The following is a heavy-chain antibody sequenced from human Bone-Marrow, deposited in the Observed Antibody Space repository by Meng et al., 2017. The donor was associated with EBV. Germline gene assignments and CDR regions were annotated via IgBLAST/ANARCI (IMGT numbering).Heavy chain of an antibody. CDR1: GVSLSTRGVV. CDR3: AHLIAARPFDY. V-gene: IGHV2-5*02. D-gene: IGHD6-6*01. Sequence: IPFKQFRTSLSQPPPTLSLTFTLLGVSLSTRGVVVGWIRQPPGKALEWLAVIYWDDDKRYSPSLKSRLTITKDTSKKQVVLTMTNMDPVDAATYYCAHLIAARPFDYWGQGTLVTVSS. CDR2: IYWDDDK. J-gene: IGHJ4*02.